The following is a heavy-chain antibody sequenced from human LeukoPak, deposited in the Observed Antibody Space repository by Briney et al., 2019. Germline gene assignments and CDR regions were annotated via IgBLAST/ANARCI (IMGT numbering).Heavy chain of an antibody. CDR2: IIPIFGTA. CDR3: ARGVDTMVRGVPRGWLDP. CDR1: GGTFSSYA. J-gene: IGHJ5*02. Sequence: ASVKVSCKASGGTFSSYAISWVRQAPGQGLEWMGGIIPIFGTANYAQKFQGRVTITADESTSTAYMELSSLRSADTAVYYCARGVDTMVRGVPRGWLDPWGQGTLVTVSS. D-gene: IGHD3-10*01. V-gene: IGHV1-69*13.